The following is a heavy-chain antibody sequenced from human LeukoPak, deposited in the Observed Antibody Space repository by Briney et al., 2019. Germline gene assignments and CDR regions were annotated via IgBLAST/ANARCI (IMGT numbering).Heavy chain of an antibody. CDR3: ARLRGADYYGSGSYYNWGGAYFDY. V-gene: IGHV3-21*01. CDR1: GFTFSSYS. J-gene: IGHJ4*02. D-gene: IGHD3-10*01. Sequence: GGSLRLSCAASGFTFSSYSMNWVRQAPGKGLEWVSSISSSSSYIYYADSVKGRFTISRDNAKNSLYLQMNSLRAEDTAVYYCARLRGADYYGSGSYYNWGGAYFDYWGQGTLVTVSS. CDR2: ISSSSSYI.